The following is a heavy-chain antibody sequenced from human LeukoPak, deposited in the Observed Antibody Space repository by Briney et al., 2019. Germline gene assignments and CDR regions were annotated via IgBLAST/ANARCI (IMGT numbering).Heavy chain of an antibody. V-gene: IGHV3-9*01. J-gene: IGHJ4*02. Sequence: PGRSLSLSCAPSGFTFDDYAMQGLRQAPGEGGECFSGMCWSSGSIGYADSVKGLFTISRDNAKNSLYLKMNSLRAEETALYYCAKDSEISDGRAAAGAFDYWGQGTLVTVSS. CDR2: MCWSSGSI. CDR3: AKDSEISDGRAAAGAFDY. D-gene: IGHD6-13*01. CDR1: GFTFDDYA.